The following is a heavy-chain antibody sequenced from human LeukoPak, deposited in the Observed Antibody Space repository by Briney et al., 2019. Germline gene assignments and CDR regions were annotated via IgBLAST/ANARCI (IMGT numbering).Heavy chain of an antibody. V-gene: IGHV4-39*01. CDR3: ARHVAIDWYYFDY. D-gene: IGHD2-21*01. J-gene: IGHJ4*02. CDR1: GGSISSSSYY. CDR2: IYYSGST. Sequence: SETLSLTCTVSGGSISSSSYYWGWIRQPPGKGLEWIGSIYYSGSTNYNPSLKSRVTISVDTSKNQFSLKLSSVTAADTAVYYCARHVAIDWYYFDYWGQGTLVTVSS.